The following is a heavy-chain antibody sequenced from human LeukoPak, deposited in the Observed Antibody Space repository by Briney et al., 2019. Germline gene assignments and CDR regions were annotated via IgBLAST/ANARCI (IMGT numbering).Heavy chain of an antibody. Sequence: GGSRRLSCVASGITFRSSSMHWVRQAPGKGLEWLAFIRFDGSTKYYADSVKGRFTVSRDNSKSTLYLRMNSLRAEDTAVYYCAQPDFWGQGTLVTVSS. V-gene: IGHV3-30*02. CDR2: IRFDGSTK. J-gene: IGHJ4*02. CDR1: GITFRSSS. CDR3: AQPDF.